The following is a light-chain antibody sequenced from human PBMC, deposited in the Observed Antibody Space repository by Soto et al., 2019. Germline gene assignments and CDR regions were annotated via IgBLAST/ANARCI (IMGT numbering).Light chain of an antibody. Sequence: DIQMTQSPSSVSSSVGDIFTITCRASQDISSWLAWYQQKPGKAPKLLIYAASSLQSGVPSRFSGSGSGTDFTLTISSLQPEDFATYYCQQANSFPSFGQGTRLEIK. CDR2: AAS. CDR3: QQANSFPS. CDR1: QDISSW. J-gene: IGKJ5*01. V-gene: IGKV1-12*02.